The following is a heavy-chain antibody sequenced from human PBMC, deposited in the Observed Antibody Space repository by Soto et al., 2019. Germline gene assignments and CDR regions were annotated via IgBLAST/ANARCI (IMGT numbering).Heavy chain of an antibody. Sequence: GGSLRLSCAASGFTFSSYDMHWVRQATGKGLEWVSAIGTAGGTYYPGSVKGRFTISRENAKNTLYLQMNSLRAEDTAVYYCARVGTYGDYYYYYGMDVWGQGTTVTVSS. CDR3: ARVGTYGDYYYYYGMDV. D-gene: IGHD4-17*01. J-gene: IGHJ6*02. V-gene: IGHV3-13*01. CDR2: IGTAGGT. CDR1: GFTFSSYD.